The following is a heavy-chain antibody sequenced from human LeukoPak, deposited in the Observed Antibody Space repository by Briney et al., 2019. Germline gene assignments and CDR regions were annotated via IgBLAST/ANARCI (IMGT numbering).Heavy chain of an antibody. D-gene: IGHD3-22*01. CDR1: GFTFSSYE. CDR3: AKGYQGYYYASIGQIDS. Sequence: GGSLRLSCAASGFTFSSYEMNWVRQAPGKGLEWVSYISSSGSTIYYADSVKGRFTISRDNAKTSLYLQMNSLRAEETAVYYCAKGYQGYYYASIGQIDSCGQGTLVTVSS. J-gene: IGHJ4*02. V-gene: IGHV3-48*03. CDR2: ISSSGSTI.